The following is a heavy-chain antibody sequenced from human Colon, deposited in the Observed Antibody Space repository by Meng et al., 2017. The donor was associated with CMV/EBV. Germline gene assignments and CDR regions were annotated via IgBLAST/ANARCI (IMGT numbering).Heavy chain of an antibody. J-gene: IGHJ4*02. CDR2: IYPGDSDT. CDR3: ARPATAYSHEDY. D-gene: IGHD3-9*01. Sequence: SCQGSGYSFTNYWIGWVRQMPGKGLEWMGIIYPGDSDTRYSPSFQGQVTISADKSTSSAYLQWSSLKASDTAIYYCARPATAYSHEDYWGQGTLVTVSS. V-gene: IGHV5-51*01. CDR1: GYSFTNYW.